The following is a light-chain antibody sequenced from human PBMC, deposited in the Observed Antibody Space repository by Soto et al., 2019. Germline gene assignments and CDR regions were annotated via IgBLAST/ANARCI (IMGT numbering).Light chain of an antibody. Sequence: DIVMPQSPLSLPVTPGEPASISCRSSQSLLHSNGYNYLDWYLQKPGQSPKLLIYLGSNRASGVPDRLSGSGSGTDFTLRIRRVEAEDVGVYYCMQALQTRTFGQGTKVDIK. V-gene: IGKV2-28*01. J-gene: IGKJ1*01. CDR2: LGS. CDR1: QSLLHSNGYNY. CDR3: MQALQTRT.